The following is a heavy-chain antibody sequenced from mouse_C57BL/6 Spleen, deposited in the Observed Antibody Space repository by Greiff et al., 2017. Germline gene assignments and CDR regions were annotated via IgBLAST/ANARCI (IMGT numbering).Heavy chain of an antibody. D-gene: IGHD1-1*01. V-gene: IGHV5-6*01. CDR2: ISSGGSYT. Sequence: EVKLMESGGDLVKPGGSLKLSCAASGFTFSSYGMSWFRPTPDTRLEWVATISSGGSYTYYPDSVKGRFPISRDHAKNTLYLQMSCLKSEDTAMYYCARHIHYYGSSYYFDYWGQGTTLTVSS. CDR3: ARHIHYYGSSYYFDY. J-gene: IGHJ2*01. CDR1: GFTFSSYG.